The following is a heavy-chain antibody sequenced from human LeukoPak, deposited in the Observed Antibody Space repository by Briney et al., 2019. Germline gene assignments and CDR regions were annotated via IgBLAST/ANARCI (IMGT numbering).Heavy chain of an antibody. CDR3: AKSPSVTRRDYYFDY. V-gene: IGHV3-23*01. J-gene: IGHJ4*02. D-gene: IGHD4-17*01. CDR1: GFTFSSYA. Sequence: GGSLRLSCAASGFTFSSYAMSWVRHAPGKGLEWVSAISGSGGSTYYADSVKGRFTISRDNSKNTLYLQMNSLRAEDTAVYYCAKSPSVTRRDYYFDYWGQGTLVTVSS. CDR2: ISGSGGST.